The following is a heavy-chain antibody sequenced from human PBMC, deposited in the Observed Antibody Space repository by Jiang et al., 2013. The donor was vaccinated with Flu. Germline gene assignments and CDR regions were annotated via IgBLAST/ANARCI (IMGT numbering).Heavy chain of an antibody. J-gene: IGHJ6*02. V-gene: IGHV4-39*07. CDR2: IYYSGST. Sequence: TVSGGSISSSSYYWGWIRQPPGKGLEWIGSIYYSGSTYYNPSLKSRVTISVDTSKNQFSLKLSSVTAADTAVYYCASLAVVGATRYYYGMDVWGQGTTVTVSS. CDR3: ASLAVVGATRYYYGMDV. D-gene: IGHD1-26*01. CDR1: GGSISSSSYY.